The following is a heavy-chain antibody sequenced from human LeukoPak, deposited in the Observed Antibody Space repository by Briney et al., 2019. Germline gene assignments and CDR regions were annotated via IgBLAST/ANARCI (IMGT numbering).Heavy chain of an antibody. CDR3: ARLGGVGALSQFDH. CDR1: GYRFTNSW. CDR2: IYPGDSDT. V-gene: IGHV5-51*01. Sequence: GESLKISCKGSGYRFTNSWIGWVRQMPGKGLEWMGIIYPGDSDTRYSPSFQGQVIISADKSISTTYLQWSSLKAADTAMYYCARLGGVGALSQFDHWGQGTLVTVSS. D-gene: IGHD1-26*01. J-gene: IGHJ4*02.